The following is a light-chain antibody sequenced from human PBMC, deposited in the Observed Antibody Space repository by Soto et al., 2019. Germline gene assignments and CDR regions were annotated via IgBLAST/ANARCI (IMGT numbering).Light chain of an antibody. CDR1: QSVSSN. Sequence: EVMMTQSPATVSVSPGERATLSCRASQSVSSNFLAWYQQKPGQAPRLLIYGVSIRATGIPARFSGSGSGTEFTLTISSLQSEDFAVYYCQQYSAWPLTFGGGTKVEI. CDR3: QQYSAWPLT. J-gene: IGKJ4*01. CDR2: GVS. V-gene: IGKV3-15*01.